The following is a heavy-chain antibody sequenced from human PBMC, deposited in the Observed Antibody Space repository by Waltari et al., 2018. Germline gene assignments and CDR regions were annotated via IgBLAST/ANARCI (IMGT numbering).Heavy chain of an antibody. CDR3: ARDHGCSGGSCYYGSVY. D-gene: IGHD2-15*01. V-gene: IGHV4-59*01. J-gene: IGHJ4*02. CDR1: GGSISSYY. CDR2: IYYSGST. Sequence: QVQLQESGPGLVKPSETLSLTCTVSGGSISSYYWSWIRQPPGKGLEWIGYIYYSGSTHYNPSLKSRVTISVDTSKNQFSLKLSSVTAADTAVYYCARDHGCSGGSCYYGSVYWGQGTLVTVSS.